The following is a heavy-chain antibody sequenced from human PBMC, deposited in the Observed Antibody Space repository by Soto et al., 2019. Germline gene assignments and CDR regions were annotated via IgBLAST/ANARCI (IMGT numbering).Heavy chain of an antibody. D-gene: IGHD1-26*01. CDR2: ISGSGGTT. J-gene: IGHJ4*01. V-gene: IGHV3-23*01. CDR3: AQVPRATLSHLVSYFVY. CDR1: GFTFSSYA. Sequence: GGSLRLSCAASGFTFSSYAMSWVRQAPGKXLECVSTISGSGGTTYYPYSVKGRFTISSDNSKNTLYLQMNSLRADDTAVYYSAQVPRATLSHLVSYFVYVGQGALDTVSS.